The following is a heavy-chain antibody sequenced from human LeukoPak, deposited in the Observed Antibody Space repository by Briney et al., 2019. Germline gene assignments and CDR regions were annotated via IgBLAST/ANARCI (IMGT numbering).Heavy chain of an antibody. CDR2: INPNSGGT. Sequence: ASVKVSCKASGYTFTGYYMHWVRQAPGQGLEWMGWINPNSGGTNYAQKFQGRVTMTRDTSISTAYMELSRLRSDGTAVYYCARALPDYGDYLTTFDYWGQGTLVTVSS. D-gene: IGHD4-17*01. V-gene: IGHV1-2*02. CDR3: ARALPDYGDYLTTFDY. CDR1: GYTFTGYY. J-gene: IGHJ4*02.